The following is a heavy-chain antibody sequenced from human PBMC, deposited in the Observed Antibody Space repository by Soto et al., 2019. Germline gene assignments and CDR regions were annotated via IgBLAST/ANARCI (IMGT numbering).Heavy chain of an antibody. D-gene: IGHD6-6*01. CDR1: GYTFTSYD. V-gene: IGHV1-8*01. CDR2: MNPNSGNT. J-gene: IGHJ4*02. Sequence: ASVKVSCKASGYTFTSYDINWVRQATGQGLEWMGWMNPNSGNTGYAQKFQGRVTMTRNTSISTAYMELSSLRSEDTAVYYCARGLAARWGSNFAYWGQGTLVTVSS. CDR3: ARGLAARWGSNFAY.